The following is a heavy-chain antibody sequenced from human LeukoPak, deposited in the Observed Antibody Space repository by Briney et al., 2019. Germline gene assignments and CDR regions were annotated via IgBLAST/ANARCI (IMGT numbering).Heavy chain of an antibody. V-gene: IGHV3-21*01. D-gene: IGHD3-22*01. Sequence: GGSLRLSCAASGFTFSSYSMNWVRQAPGKGLEWVSSISSSSSYIYYADSVKGRFTISRDNAKNSLYLQMNSLRAEDTAVYYCARDPPYYYDSSGYSSAIWGQGTMVTVSS. CDR2: ISSSSSYI. CDR3: ARDPPYYYDSSGYSSAI. CDR1: GFTFSSYS. J-gene: IGHJ3*02.